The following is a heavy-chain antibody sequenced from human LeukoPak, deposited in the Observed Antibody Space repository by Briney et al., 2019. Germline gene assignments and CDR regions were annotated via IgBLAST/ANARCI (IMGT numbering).Heavy chain of an antibody. CDR1: GGSFSGYY. CDR3: ARVRGYDFWSGYQPPSFDY. J-gene: IGHJ4*02. V-gene: IGHV4-34*01. Sequence: PSETLSLTCAVYGGSFSGYYWSWIRQPPGKGLEWIGEINHSGSTNYNPSLKSRVTISVDTSKNQFSLKLSSVTAADTAVYYCARVRGYDFWSGYQPPSFDYWGQGALVTVSS. CDR2: INHSGST. D-gene: IGHD3-3*01.